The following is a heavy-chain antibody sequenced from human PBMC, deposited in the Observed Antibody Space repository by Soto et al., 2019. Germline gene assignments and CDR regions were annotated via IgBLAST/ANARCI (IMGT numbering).Heavy chain of an antibody. J-gene: IGHJ5*02. Sequence: QVQLQESGPGLVRPSQTLSLTCTVSGGSLNSGGYFWSWIRQVPGKGLEWIGYVYSGDIAYYNPSLQSRVTITLGTSKKQSSLTLTSVTAADTAIYFCAREVMPSVTRGWFCPWGQGTMVTVSS. D-gene: IGHD4-17*01. V-gene: IGHV4-31*03. CDR1: GGSLNSGGYF. CDR2: VYSGDIA. CDR3: AREVMPSVTRGWFCP.